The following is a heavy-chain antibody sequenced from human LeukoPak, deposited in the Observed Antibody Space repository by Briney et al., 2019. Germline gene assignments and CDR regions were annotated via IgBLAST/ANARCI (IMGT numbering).Heavy chain of an antibody. V-gene: IGHV3-20*04. Sequence: GGSLRLSCTASGFNFSTYWMTWVRQAPGKVLEWVSGINWNGGSTGYADSVKGRFTISRDNAKNSLYLQMNSLRAEDTALYYCARDGGSIAVAGYFDYWGQGTLVTVSS. CDR1: GFNFSTYW. J-gene: IGHJ4*02. D-gene: IGHD6-19*01. CDR3: ARDGGSIAVAGYFDY. CDR2: INWNGGST.